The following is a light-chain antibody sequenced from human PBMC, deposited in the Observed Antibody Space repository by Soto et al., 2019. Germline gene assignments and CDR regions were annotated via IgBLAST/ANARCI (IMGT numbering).Light chain of an antibody. J-gene: IGKJ4*01. V-gene: IGKV3-11*01. CDR2: DSS. CDR1: QSLRSN. CDR3: QQRSNWGLT. Sequence: EIVLTQSPATLSLSPGERANLXCRASQSLRSNLVWYQQKPGQAPRLLIYDSSNRAAGSPARFSCSGSGTDFTRTISSLEPEDFAVYYGQQRSNWGLTFGGGTKVDIK.